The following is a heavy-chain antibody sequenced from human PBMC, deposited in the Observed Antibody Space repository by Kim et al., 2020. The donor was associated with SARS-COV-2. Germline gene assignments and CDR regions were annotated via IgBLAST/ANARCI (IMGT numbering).Heavy chain of an antibody. J-gene: IGHJ2*01. CDR2: INPSGGST. Sequence: ASVKVSCKASGYTFTSYYMHWVRQAPGQGLEWMGIINPSGGSTSYAQKFQGRVTMTRDTSTSTVYMELSSLRSEDTAVYYCARVPFYGGRENYWYFDLWGRGTLVTVSS. D-gene: IGHD3-10*01. V-gene: IGHV1-46*01. CDR1: GYTFTSYY. CDR3: ARVPFYGGRENYWYFDL.